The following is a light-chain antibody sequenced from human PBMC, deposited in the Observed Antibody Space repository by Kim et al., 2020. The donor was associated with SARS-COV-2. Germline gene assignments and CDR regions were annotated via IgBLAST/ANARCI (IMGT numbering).Light chain of an antibody. V-gene: IGKV1-5*01. J-gene: IGKJ1*01. Sequence: DIQMTQSPSTLSASVGDRVTITCRASQSISSWLAWYLQKPGKAPKLLIYDASSLESGVPSRFSGSGSGTEFTLTISSLQPDDIATYDCQQYNSYSRTFGQGTKVEIK. CDR2: DAS. CDR1: QSISSW. CDR3: QQYNSYSRT.